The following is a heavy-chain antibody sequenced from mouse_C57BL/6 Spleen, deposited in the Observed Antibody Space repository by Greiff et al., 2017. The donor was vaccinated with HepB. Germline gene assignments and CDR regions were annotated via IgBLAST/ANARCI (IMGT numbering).Heavy chain of an antibody. CDR3: ARYTPYEAMDY. J-gene: IGHJ4*01. CDR2: IRNKANGYTT. V-gene: IGHV7-3*01. Sequence: EGKQGEEGGGGGQPGGGGGRAGAAAGGDGRVYCMSGWGQPPGTALELLGFIRNKANGYTTEYSASVKGRFTISRDNSQSILYLQMNALRAEDSATYYCARYTPYEAMDYWGQGTSVTVSS. D-gene: IGHD1-1*01. CDR1: GGDGRVYC.